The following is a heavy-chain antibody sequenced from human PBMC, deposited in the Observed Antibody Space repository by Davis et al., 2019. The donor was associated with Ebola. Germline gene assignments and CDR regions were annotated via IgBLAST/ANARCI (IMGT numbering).Heavy chain of an antibody. V-gene: IGHV4-59*12. CDR1: GGSISNYY. CDR3: ARDRGQQLVPDNWFDP. CDR2: IYYSGST. D-gene: IGHD6-13*01. J-gene: IGHJ5*02. Sequence: MPSETLSLTCTVSGGSISNYYWSWIRQPPGKGLEWIGYIYYSGSTYYNPSLKSRVTISVDTSKNQFSLKLSSVTAADTAVYYCARDRGQQLVPDNWFDPWGQGTLVTVSS.